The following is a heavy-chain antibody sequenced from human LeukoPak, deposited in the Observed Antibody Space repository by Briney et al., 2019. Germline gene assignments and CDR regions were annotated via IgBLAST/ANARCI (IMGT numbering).Heavy chain of an antibody. V-gene: IGHV1-69*13. CDR3: AREPCTNGVCYADY. CDR2: IIPIFGTA. D-gene: IGHD2-8*01. Sequence: GASVKVSCKASGGTFSSYATSWVRQAPGQGLEWMGGIIPIFGTANYAQKFQGRVTTTADESTSTAYMELSSLRSEDTAVYYCAREPCTNGVCYADYWGQGTLVTVSS. J-gene: IGHJ4*02. CDR1: GGTFSSYA.